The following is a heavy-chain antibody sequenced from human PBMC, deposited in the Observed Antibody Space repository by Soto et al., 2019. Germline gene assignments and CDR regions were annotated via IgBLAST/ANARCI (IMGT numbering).Heavy chain of an antibody. CDR2: IYTSGST. D-gene: IGHD6-19*01. CDR1: GGSISSYY. J-gene: IGHJ4*02. CDR3: AGRPVSSGWYRNYFDY. Sequence: QVQLQESGPGLVKPSETLSLTCPVSGGSISSYYWSWIRQPAGKGLEWIGRIYTSGSTNYNPSLKSRVTMSVATSKNQFSLKLSSVTAADTAVYYCAGRPVSSGWYRNYFDYWGQGTLVTVSS. V-gene: IGHV4-4*07.